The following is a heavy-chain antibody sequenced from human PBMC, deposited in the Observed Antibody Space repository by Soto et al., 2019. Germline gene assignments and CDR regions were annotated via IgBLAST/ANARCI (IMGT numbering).Heavy chain of an antibody. J-gene: IGHJ4*02. V-gene: IGHV4-61*01. D-gene: IGHD1-26*01. CDR2: IYYSGST. CDR1: GGSVSSGSYY. CDR3: ARDNTKVGVFDY. Sequence: QVQLRESGPGLVKPSETLSLTCTVSGGSVSSGSYYWSWIRQPPGKGLEWIGYIYYSGSTNYNPSLKSRVTISVDTSKNQFSLKLSSVTAADTAVYYCARDNTKVGVFDYWGQGTLVTVSS.